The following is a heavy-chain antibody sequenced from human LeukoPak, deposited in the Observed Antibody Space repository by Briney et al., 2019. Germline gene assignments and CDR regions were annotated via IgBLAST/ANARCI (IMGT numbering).Heavy chain of an antibody. CDR3: ARAPLGDHVLFDI. Sequence: PGGSLRLSCAASGFTFSSYGMHWVRQAPGKGLEWVAVIWYDGSNKYYADSVKGRFTISRDNSKNTLYLQMNSLRAEDTAVYYCARAPLGDHVLFDIWGQGTMVTVSS. D-gene: IGHD2-21*02. V-gene: IGHV3-33*01. CDR1: GFTFSSYG. J-gene: IGHJ3*02. CDR2: IWYDGSNK.